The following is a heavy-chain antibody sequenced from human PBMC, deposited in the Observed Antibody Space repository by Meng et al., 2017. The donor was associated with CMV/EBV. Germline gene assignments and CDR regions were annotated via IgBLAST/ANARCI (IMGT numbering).Heavy chain of an antibody. CDR2: ISYDGSNK. J-gene: IGHJ3*02. D-gene: IGHD2-2*01. CDR1: GFTFSSYA. CDR3: ARVQEDIVVVPAALAAFDI. V-gene: IGHV3-30*04. Sequence: GESLKISCAASGFTFSSYAMHWVRQAPGKGLEWVAVISYDGSNKYYADSVKGRFTISRDNSKNTLYLKMNSLRAEDTAVYYCARVQEDIVVVPAALAAFDIWGQGTMVTVSS.